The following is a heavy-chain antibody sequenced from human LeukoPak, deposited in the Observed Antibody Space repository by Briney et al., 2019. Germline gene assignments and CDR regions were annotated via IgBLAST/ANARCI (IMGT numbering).Heavy chain of an antibody. CDR3: VKSRVSSSWYEGYFDH. Sequence: GGSLRLSCSASGFTFSSYAMHWVRQAPGKGLEYVSAISSNGGSTYYADSVKGRFTTSRDNSKNTQYLQMSSLRTEDTAMYYCVKSRVSSSWYEGYFDHWGQGTLVTVSS. J-gene: IGHJ4*02. V-gene: IGHV3-64D*06. CDR2: ISSNGGST. D-gene: IGHD6-13*01. CDR1: GFTFSSYA.